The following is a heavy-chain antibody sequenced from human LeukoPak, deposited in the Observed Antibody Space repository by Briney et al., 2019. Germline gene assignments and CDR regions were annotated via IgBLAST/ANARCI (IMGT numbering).Heavy chain of an antibody. CDR3: ARVPFTSSWYFDY. D-gene: IGHD6-13*01. V-gene: IGHV4-59*01. CDR1: GASITSFY. Sequence: SETLSLTCTVSGASITSFYWSWIRQPPGKGLEWIGYIYSIGGTNYNPSLKSRVTMSVDTSKNHFSLKFNSVTAADTAVYYCARVPFTSSWYFDYWGQGILVTVSS. J-gene: IGHJ4*02. CDR2: IYSIGGT.